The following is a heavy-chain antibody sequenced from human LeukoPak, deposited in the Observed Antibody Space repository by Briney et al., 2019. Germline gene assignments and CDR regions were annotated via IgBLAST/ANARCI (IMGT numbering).Heavy chain of an antibody. Sequence: GGSLRLSCAASGFTFSDYYMNWIRQAPGKGLEWVANIKQDGSEKYYVDSVKGRFTISRDNDKNSLYLQMNSLRAEDTAAYYCARSLDDYDFWSGYYLTRFFDYWGQGTLVTVSS. J-gene: IGHJ4*02. V-gene: IGHV3-7*01. D-gene: IGHD3-3*01. CDR3: ARSLDDYDFWSGYYLTRFFDY. CDR1: GFTFSDYY. CDR2: IKQDGSEK.